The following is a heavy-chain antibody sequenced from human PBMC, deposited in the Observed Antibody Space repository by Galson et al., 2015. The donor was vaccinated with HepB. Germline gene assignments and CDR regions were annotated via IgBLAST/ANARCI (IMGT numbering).Heavy chain of an antibody. CDR3: ARGGTGIQLWFLGFDY. CDR2: ISYDGSNK. V-gene: IGHV3-30-3*01. Sequence: SLRLSCAASGFTFSSYAMHWVRQAPGKGLEWVAVISYDGSNKYYADSVKGRFTISRDNSKNTLYLQMNSLRAEDTAVYYCARGGTGIQLWFLGFDYWGQGTLVTVSS. J-gene: IGHJ4*02. CDR1: GFTFSSYA. D-gene: IGHD5-18*01.